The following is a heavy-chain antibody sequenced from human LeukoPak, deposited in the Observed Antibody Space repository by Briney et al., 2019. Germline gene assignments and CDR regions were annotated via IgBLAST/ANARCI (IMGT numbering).Heavy chain of an antibody. Sequence: PGGSLRLSCSASGFTFSSYAMHWVRQAPGQGLEYVSAISTDGGSTYYADSVKGRFTISRDNSKNTLYFQMTSLRPEGTAVYYCAKDLGSSWSIWSDRWGQGTLVTVSS. D-gene: IGHD6-13*01. CDR2: ISTDGGST. CDR1: GFTFSSYA. CDR3: AKDLGSSWSIWSDR. V-gene: IGHV3-64D*06. J-gene: IGHJ5*02.